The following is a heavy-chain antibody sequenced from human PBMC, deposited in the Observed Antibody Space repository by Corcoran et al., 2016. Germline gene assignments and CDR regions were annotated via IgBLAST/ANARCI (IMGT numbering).Heavy chain of an antibody. CDR3: ARGLNYYYGMDV. CDR1: GYTFTGYY. CDR2: INPNSGGT. V-gene: IGHV1-2*02. J-gene: IGHJ6*02. Sequence: QVQLVQSGAEVKKPGASLKVSCKASGYTFTGYYMHWVRQAPGQGLEWMGWINPNSGGTNYAQKVQGRVTMTRDTSISTAYMELSRLRSDDTAVYYCARGLNYYYGMDVWGQGTSVTVSS.